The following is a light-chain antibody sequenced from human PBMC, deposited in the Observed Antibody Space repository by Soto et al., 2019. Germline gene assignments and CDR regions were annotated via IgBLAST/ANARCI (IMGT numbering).Light chain of an antibody. J-gene: IGKJ3*01. CDR2: KAS. CDR1: QSLSYW. V-gene: IGKV1-5*03. Sequence: DIPMTQSPSTLSASVGDTVTITCRASQSLSYWLAWYQQKPGQAPKLLIHKASTLESGVPSRFSGSGSGTEFTLTISSLQSEDFAVYYCQQYNNWPFTFGPGTKVDIK. CDR3: QQYNNWPFT.